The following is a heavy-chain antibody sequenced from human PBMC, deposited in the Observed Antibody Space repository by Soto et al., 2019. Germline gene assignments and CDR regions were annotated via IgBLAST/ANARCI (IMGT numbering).Heavy chain of an antibody. CDR1: GYPFTSYY. V-gene: IGHV1-46*01. D-gene: IGHD3-22*01. J-gene: IGHJ3*02. CDR2: LNPTGGST. CDR3: ASSSGFVAFDI. Sequence: GASVKVSCKASGYPFTSYYMHWLRQAPGQGLEWMGVLNPTGGSTTYAQNFQGRVTMTRDTSTSTVYVELSSLRSGDTAVYYCASSSGFVAFDIWGQGTMVTVSS.